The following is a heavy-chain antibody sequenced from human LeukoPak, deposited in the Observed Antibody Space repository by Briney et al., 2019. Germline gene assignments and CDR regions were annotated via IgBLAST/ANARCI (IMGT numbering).Heavy chain of an antibody. Sequence: GGSLSLSCAASGFTFSTYAMSWVRQAPGKGLEGVTSISEIGYTTYYADSVRGRFTISRDNSKNTAYLQMIGLRAEDTAVYFCAKYYYDSSGYYDAAPLDSWGQGTLVTVFS. CDR2: ISEIGYTT. V-gene: IGHV3-23*01. CDR1: GFTFSTYA. J-gene: IGHJ4*02. D-gene: IGHD3-22*01. CDR3: AKYYYDSSGYYDAAPLDS.